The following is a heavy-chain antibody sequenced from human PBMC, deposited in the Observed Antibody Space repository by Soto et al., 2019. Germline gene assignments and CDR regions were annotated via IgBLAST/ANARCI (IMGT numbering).Heavy chain of an antibody. CDR2: IIPIFGTA. CDR1: GGTFSSYA. J-gene: IGHJ6*02. CDR3: ARAADTYYDFWSGYYRVYYYYGMDV. Sequence: VASVKVSCKASGGTFSSYAISWVRQAPGQGLEWMGGIIPIFGTANYAQKFQGRVTITADKSTSTAYMELSSLRSEDTAVYYCARAADTYYDFWSGYYRVYYYYGMDVWGQGTTVTVSS. V-gene: IGHV1-69*06. D-gene: IGHD3-3*01.